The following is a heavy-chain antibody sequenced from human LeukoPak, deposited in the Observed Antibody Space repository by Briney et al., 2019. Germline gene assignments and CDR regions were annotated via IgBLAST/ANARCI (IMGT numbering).Heavy chain of an antibody. CDR3: ARVAYSSGWYDY. CDR2: IYYSGST. CDR1: GGSISNYY. D-gene: IGHD6-19*01. J-gene: IGHJ4*02. V-gene: IGHV4-59*01. Sequence: SETLSLTCTVSGGSISNYYWSWIRQPPGKGLEWIGYIYYSGSTTYNSSLKSRVTISVDTSKNQFSLNLTSRTAADTAVYYCARVAYSSGWYDYWGQGTLVTVSS.